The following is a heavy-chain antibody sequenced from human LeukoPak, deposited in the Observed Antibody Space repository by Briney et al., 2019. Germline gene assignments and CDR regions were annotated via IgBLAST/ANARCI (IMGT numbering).Heavy chain of an antibody. CDR2: ISVYNGNT. D-gene: IGHD6-13*01. CDR3: AKISSGSCH. Sequence: ASVKVSCKASGYTFISCGINWVRQAPGQGLEWMGWISVYNGNTNYAQKLQGRVTMTTDTSTSTAYMELSSLRLDDTAVYYCAKISSGSCHWGQGTLVTVSS. CDR1: GYTFISCG. V-gene: IGHV1-18*01. J-gene: IGHJ4*02.